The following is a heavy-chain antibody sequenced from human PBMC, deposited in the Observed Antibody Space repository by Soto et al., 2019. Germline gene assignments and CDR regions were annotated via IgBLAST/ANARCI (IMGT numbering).Heavy chain of an antibody. D-gene: IGHD2-2*01. CDR3: ARSIVVVPAADSYYYYGMDV. CDR2: IIPIFGTA. V-gene: IGHV1-69*01. Sequence: QVQLVQSGAEVKKPGSSVKVSCKASGGTFSSYAISWVRQAPGQGLEWMGGIIPIFGTANYAQKFQGRVTITADESTSTAYMELSSLRSEDTAVYYCARSIVVVPAADSYYYYGMDVWGQGTTVTVSS. CDR1: GGTFSSYA. J-gene: IGHJ6*02.